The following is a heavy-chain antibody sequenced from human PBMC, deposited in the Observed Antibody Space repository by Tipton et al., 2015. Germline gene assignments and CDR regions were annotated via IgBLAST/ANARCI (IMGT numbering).Heavy chain of an antibody. CDR3: ARSRGFDY. CDR1: GFSFSSYS. D-gene: IGHD3-10*01. CDR2: ISSRSSPI. Sequence: SLRLSCAASGFSFSSYSMNWVRQAPGKGLEWVSYISSRSSPIYYADSVKGRFTISRDNDKNSLYLQMNSLRDEDTAVYYCARSRGFDYWGQGTLVTVSS. J-gene: IGHJ4*02. V-gene: IGHV3-48*02.